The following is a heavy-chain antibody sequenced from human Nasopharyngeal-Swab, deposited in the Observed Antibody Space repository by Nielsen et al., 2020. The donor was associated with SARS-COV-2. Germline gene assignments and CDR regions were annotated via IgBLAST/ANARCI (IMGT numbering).Heavy chain of an antibody. V-gene: IGHV6-1*01. J-gene: IGHJ5*02. CDR3: ARIAVAGHNWFDP. Sequence: WIRQSPSRGLEWLGRTYYRSKWYNDYAVSVKSRITINPDTSKNQFSLQLKSVTPEDTAVYYCARIAVAGHNWFDPWGQGTLVTVSS. CDR2: TYYRSKWYN. D-gene: IGHD6-19*01.